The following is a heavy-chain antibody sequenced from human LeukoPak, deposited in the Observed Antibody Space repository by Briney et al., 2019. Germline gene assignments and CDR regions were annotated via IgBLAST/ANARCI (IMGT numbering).Heavy chain of an antibody. CDR3: ARQRPSSSSDY. Sequence: SETLSLTCTVSGGSISSSSYYWGWIRQPPGKGLEWIGSIYYSGSTYYNPSLKSRVTISVDTSKNQFSLKLSSVTAADTAVYYCARQRPSSSSDYWGQGTLVTVSS. D-gene: IGHD6-6*01. CDR2: IYYSGST. CDR1: GGSISSSSYY. V-gene: IGHV4-39*01. J-gene: IGHJ4*02.